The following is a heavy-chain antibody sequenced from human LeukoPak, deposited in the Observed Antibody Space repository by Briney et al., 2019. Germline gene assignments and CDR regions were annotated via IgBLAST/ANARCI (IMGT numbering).Heavy chain of an antibody. Sequence: PGGSLRLSCAASGFTFSSYGMHWVRQAPGKGLEWVAVISYDGSNKYYADSVKGRFTISRDNSKNTLYLQMNSLRAEDTAVYCCARGGSTVVVDLGFDYWGQGTLVTVSS. CDR1: GFTFSSYG. CDR3: ARGGSTVVVDLGFDY. CDR2: ISYDGSNK. J-gene: IGHJ4*02. V-gene: IGHV3-30*03. D-gene: IGHD3-22*01.